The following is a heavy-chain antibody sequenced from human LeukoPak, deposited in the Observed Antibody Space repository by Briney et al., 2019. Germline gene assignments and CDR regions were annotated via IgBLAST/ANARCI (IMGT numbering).Heavy chain of an antibody. D-gene: IGHD1-26*01. V-gene: IGHV4-30-2*01. CDR2: IYHSGST. Sequence: SETLSLTCTVSGGSISSGGYYWRWLRQPPGRGLEWIGYIYHSGSTYYNPSLKSRVTISVDRSKNQFSLKLSSVTAADTAVYYCASGINSGSPGTFDYWGQGTLVTVSS. CDR1: GGSISSGGYY. J-gene: IGHJ4*02. CDR3: ASGINSGSPGTFDY.